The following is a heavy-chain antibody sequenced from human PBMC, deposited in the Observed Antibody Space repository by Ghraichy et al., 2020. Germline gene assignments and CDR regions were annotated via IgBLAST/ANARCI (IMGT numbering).Heavy chain of an antibody. CDR2: IHPGDSDT. CDR1: GYTFTTYW. J-gene: IGHJ4*02. V-gene: IGHV5-51*01. Sequence: GGSLRLSCKASGYTFTTYWIVWVRQMPGKGLEWMGIIHPGDSDTRYSPSFQGQVTISADKSINTAYLQWSSLKASDTAIYYCARRGDSSGWRGDDYWGQGTLVTVSS. CDR3: ARRGDSSGWRGDDY. D-gene: IGHD6-19*01.